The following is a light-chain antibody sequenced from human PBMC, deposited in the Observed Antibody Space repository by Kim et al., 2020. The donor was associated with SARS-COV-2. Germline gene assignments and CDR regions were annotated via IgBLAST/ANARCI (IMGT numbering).Light chain of an antibody. CDR3: QQVDSFTST. CDR2: TAS. J-gene: IGKJ5*01. Sequence: ASVGDRVTITCRASQDISSWLAWYQQKPGKAPKLLIHTASSLQSGVPSRFSGSGSGTDFTLIISSLQPEDFATYYCQQVDSFTSTFGQGTRLEIK. CDR1: QDISSW. V-gene: IGKV1D-12*01.